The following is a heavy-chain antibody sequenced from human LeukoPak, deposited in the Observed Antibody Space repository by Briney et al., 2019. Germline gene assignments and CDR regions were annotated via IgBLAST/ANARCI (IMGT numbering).Heavy chain of an antibody. CDR3: AKRAYYYDSTGDYYYYYGMDV. D-gene: IGHD3-22*01. Sequence: GGSLRLSCAASGFTFSSYAMSWVRQASGKGLEWVSTISGGGGSTFYADSVKGRFTISRDNSKNTLYLQMNSLRAEDTAVYYCAKRAYYYDSTGDYYYYYGMDVWGQGTTVTVSS. V-gene: IGHV3-23*01. J-gene: IGHJ6*02. CDR2: ISGGGGST. CDR1: GFTFSSYA.